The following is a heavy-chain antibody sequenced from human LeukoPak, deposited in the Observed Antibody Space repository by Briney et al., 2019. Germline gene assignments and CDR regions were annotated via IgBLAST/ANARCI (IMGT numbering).Heavy chain of an antibody. CDR1: GGSFSGYY. V-gene: IGHV4-34*01. CDR2: INHSGST. Sequence: SETLSLTCAVYGGSFSGYYWSWIRQPPGKGLEWIGEINHSGSTNYNPSLKSRVTISVDTSKNQFSLKLSSVTAEDTAVYYCASFHTDDYYDSKHLGPWGQGTLVTVSS. D-gene: IGHD3-22*01. CDR3: ASFHTDDYYDSKHLGP. J-gene: IGHJ5*02.